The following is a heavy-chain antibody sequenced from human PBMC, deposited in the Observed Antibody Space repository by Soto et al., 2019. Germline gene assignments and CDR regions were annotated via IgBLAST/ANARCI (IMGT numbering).Heavy chain of an antibody. D-gene: IGHD2-15*01. J-gene: IGHJ5*02. CDR1: GGTFSSYT. Sequence: GASVKVSCKASGGTFSSYTISWVRQAPGQGLEWMGRIIPILGIAHYADSVKGRFTISRDNSLDTVSLHMNSLKPGDTAVYYCAQDWWVSWGQGTLVTVSS. V-gene: IGHV1-69*02. CDR2: IIPILGIA. CDR3: AQDWWVS.